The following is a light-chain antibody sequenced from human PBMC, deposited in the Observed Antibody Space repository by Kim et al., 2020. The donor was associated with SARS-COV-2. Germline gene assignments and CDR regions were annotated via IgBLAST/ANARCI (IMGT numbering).Light chain of an antibody. CDR3: SSYTTSSTWV. V-gene: IGLV2-14*03. CDR2: DVS. J-gene: IGLJ3*02. Sequence: QSALTQPASVSESPGQSITISCTGTSGDVGTYNYVSWYQQHPGKAPKLMIYDVSNRPSGLSNRFSGSKSGNTASLTISGLQAEDEADYYCSSYTTSSTWVFGGGTQLTVL. CDR1: SGDVGTYNY.